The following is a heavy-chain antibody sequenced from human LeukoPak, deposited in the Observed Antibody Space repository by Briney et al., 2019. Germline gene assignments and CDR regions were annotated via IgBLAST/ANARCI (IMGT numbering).Heavy chain of an antibody. CDR2: IRSKANSYAT. J-gene: IGHJ3*02. V-gene: IGHV3-73*01. CDR1: GFTFSGSA. CDR3: TTLTISHAFDI. D-gene: IGHD3-9*01. Sequence: GGSLRLSCAASGFTFSGSAMHWVRQASGKGLEWVGRIRSKANSYATAYAASVKGRFTISRDDSKNTAYLQMNSLKTEDTAVYYCTTLTISHAFDIWGQGTMVTVSS.